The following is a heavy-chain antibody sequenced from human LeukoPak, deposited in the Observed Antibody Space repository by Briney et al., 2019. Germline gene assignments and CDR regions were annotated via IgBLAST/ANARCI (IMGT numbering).Heavy chain of an antibody. CDR2: IYPGDSDA. V-gene: IGHV5-51*04. CDR3: ARNQYGSGSYYAAFDP. CDR1: GYSFTTYW. Sequence: GESLKISCQGSGYSFTTYWIAWVRQMPGKGLEWMGIIYPGDSDARYSPSFRGQVTISADKPISTAYLQWSSLKASDPAMYHCARNQYGSGSYYAAFDPWGQGTMVTVSS. J-gene: IGHJ3*01. D-gene: IGHD3-10*01.